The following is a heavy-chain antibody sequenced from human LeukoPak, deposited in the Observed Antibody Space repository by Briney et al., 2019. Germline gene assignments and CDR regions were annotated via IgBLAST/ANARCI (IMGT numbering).Heavy chain of an antibody. CDR1: GYSFPNSW. D-gene: IGHD6-13*01. Sequence: GESLKISCKGSGYSFPNSWIGWVRQMPGKGLEWVGSVYLGDSDTRYSPSFQGQVTISVDKSISTAYLQWSSLKASDTAIYYCARLGQYTSSWCKWDYFDYWGQGTQVTVSS. J-gene: IGHJ4*02. CDR3: ARLGQYTSSWCKWDYFDY. V-gene: IGHV5-51*01. CDR2: VYLGDSDT.